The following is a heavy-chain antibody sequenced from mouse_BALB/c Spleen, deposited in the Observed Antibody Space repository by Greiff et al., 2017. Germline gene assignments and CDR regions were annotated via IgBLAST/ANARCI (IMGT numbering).Heavy chain of an antibody. J-gene: IGHJ3*01. V-gene: IGHV14-3*02. CDR1: GFNIKDTY. Sequence: EVQGVESGAELVKPGASVKLSCTASGFNIKDTYMHWVKQRPEQGLEWIGRIDPANGNTKYDPKFQGKATITADTSSNTAYLQLSSLTSEDTAVYYCARGGLRLRFAYWGQGTLVTVSA. CDR3: ARGGLRLRFAY. D-gene: IGHD1-2*01. CDR2: IDPANGNT.